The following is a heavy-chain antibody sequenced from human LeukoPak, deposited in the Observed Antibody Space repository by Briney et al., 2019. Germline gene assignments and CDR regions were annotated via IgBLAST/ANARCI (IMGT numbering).Heavy chain of an antibody. J-gene: IGHJ6*02. CDR3: ARGQKWLRMANYYHYGMDV. D-gene: IGHD5-24*01. CDR2: INHSGST. V-gene: IGHV4-34*01. CDR1: GGSFSGYY. Sequence: SETLSLTCAVYGGSFSGYYWSWIRQPPGKGLEWIGEINHSGSTNYNPSLKSRVTISVDTSKNQFSLKLSSVTAADTAVYYCARGQKWLRMANYYHYGMDVWGQGTTVTVSS.